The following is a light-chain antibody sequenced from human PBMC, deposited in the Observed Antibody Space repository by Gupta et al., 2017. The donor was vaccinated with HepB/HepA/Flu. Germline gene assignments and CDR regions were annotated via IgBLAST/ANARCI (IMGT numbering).Light chain of an antibody. V-gene: IGLV3-1*01. CDR3: QAWDTRTVV. J-gene: IGLJ2*01. CDR2: QDT. CDR1: NLGNKY. Sequence: SYDLTQPPSVSVSPGQTTSITCPGDNLGNKYTSWHQQKPGQSPVMVIYQDTKRPSGIPGRFSGSNAGNTATLTISGTQATDEADYYCQAWDTRTVVFGGGTKLTVL.